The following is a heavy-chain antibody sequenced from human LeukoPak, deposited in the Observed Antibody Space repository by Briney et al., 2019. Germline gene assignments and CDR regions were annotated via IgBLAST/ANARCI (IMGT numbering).Heavy chain of an antibody. CDR1: GFTIFSNS. D-gene: IGHD3-22*01. CDR2: ISGSGGST. V-gene: IGHV3-23*01. CDR3: AQEKGGVVITHCDW. Sequence: GGSLRQTCADSGFTIFSNSRCGVGQAPGKGREWVSAISGSGGSTYYADSVKGRFTISRDNSKNTLYLQRDRLRAEDTPLYYFAQEKGGVVITHCDWWRERTLVTVSS. J-gene: IGHJ4*02.